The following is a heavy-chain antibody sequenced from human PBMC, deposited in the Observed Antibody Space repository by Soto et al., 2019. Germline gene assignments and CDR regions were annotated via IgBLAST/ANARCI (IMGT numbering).Heavy chain of an antibody. CDR3: GRGRSGQIVVFY. V-gene: IGHV1-2*04. J-gene: IGHJ4*02. CDR1: GYTFTGYY. D-gene: IGHD1-26*01. Sequence: GASVNVSCKASGYTFTGYYMHWVRQAPGQGLELMGWINPNSGGTNYAQKFQGWVTMTRXXXXXXAXMXLXRXRSDXTAVYYCGRGRSGQIVVFYWGQGTSVTVSS. CDR2: INPNSGGT.